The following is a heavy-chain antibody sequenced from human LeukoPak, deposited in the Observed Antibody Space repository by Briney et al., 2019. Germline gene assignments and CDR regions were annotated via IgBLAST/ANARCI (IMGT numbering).Heavy chain of an antibody. CDR3: ARNYGDLDY. V-gene: IGHV1-2*06. D-gene: IGHD4-17*01. CDR1: RYIFTAYY. J-gene: IGHJ4*02. Sequence: ASVKVSCKASRYIFTAYYIHWVRQAPGQGLEWVGRIHPSSGGTEYAQNFQGRVTVTRDTSITTAYMELNRLTSDDTAVYYCARNYGDLDYWGQGTLVTVSS. CDR2: IHPSSGGT.